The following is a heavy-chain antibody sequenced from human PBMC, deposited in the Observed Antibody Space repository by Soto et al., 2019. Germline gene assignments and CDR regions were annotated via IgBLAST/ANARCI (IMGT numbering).Heavy chain of an antibody. CDR3: AKAVDYYGSGSYFDY. J-gene: IGHJ4*02. V-gene: IGHV3-23*01. Sequence: EVQLLESGGGLVQPGGSLRLSCAASGFTFSSYAMSWVCQAPGKGLEWVSAISGSGGSTYYADSVKGRFTISRDNSKNTLYLQMNSLRAEDTAVYYCAKAVDYYGSGSYFDYWGQGTLVTVSS. D-gene: IGHD3-10*01. CDR2: ISGSGGST. CDR1: GFTFSSYA.